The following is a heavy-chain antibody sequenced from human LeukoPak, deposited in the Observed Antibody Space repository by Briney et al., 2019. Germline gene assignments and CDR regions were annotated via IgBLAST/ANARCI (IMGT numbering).Heavy chain of an antibody. CDR2: IKQDGSEK. CDR3: ARVGQQQLVFDY. Sequence: AGGSLRLSCAASGFTFSSYGMSWVRQAPGKGLEWVANIKQDGSEKYYVDSVKGRFTISRDNAKNSLYLQMNSLRAEDTAVYYCARVGQQQLVFDYWGQGTLVTVSS. D-gene: IGHD6-13*01. J-gene: IGHJ4*02. V-gene: IGHV3-7*01. CDR1: GFTFSSYG.